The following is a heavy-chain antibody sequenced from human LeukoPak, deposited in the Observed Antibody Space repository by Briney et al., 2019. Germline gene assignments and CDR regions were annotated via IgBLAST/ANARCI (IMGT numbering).Heavy chain of an antibody. V-gene: IGHV3-30*02. CDR2: IRYDGSNK. J-gene: IGHJ4*02. D-gene: IGHD6-13*01. Sequence: PGGSLRLSCAASGFTFNSYGMHWVRQAPGKGLGWVAFIRYDGSNKYYADSVKGRFTISRDNSKNTLYLQMNSLRAEDTAVYYCAKDPPQPRSSWFDYWGREPWSPSPQ. CDR3: AKDPPQPRSSWFDY. CDR1: GFTFNSYG.